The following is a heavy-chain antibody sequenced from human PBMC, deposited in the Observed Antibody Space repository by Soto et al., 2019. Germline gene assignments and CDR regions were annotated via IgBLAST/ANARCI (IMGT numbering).Heavy chain of an antibody. J-gene: IGHJ4*02. Sequence: QLQLLESGPGLVKPSETLSLTCTVSGGSISSSSYYWGWIRQPPGKGLEWIGNIYYSGSTYYNPSPQHRVTISVNTSKNQFSLKVTSVTAADTAVYYWAGWIQQWAHFDYWGQGTLVTVSS. V-gene: IGHV4-39*01. CDR3: AGWIQQWAHFDY. D-gene: IGHD5-18*01. CDR1: GGSISSSSYY. CDR2: IYYSGST.